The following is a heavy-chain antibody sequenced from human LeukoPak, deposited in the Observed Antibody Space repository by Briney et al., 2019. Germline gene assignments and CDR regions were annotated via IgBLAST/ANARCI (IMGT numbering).Heavy chain of an antibody. D-gene: IGHD2-21*02. V-gene: IGHV4-39*07. J-gene: IGHJ4*02. CDR3: ARDTEHIVVVTARYFDY. CDR1: GGSISSSSYY. Sequence: SETLSLTCTVSGGSISSSSYYWGWIRQPPGKGLEWIGSIYYSGSTYYNPSLKSRVTISVDTSKNQFSLKLSSVTAADTAVYYCARDTEHIVVVTARYFDYWGQGTLVTVSS. CDR2: IYYSGST.